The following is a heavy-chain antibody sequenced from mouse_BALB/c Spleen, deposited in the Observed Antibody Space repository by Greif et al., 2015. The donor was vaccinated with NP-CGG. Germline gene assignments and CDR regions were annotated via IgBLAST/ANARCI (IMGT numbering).Heavy chain of an antibody. CDR2: ISYGGST. D-gene: IGHD1-2*01. V-gene: IGHV3-8*02. CDR1: GDSITSGY. Sequence: EVKLMESGPSLVKPSQTLSLTCSVTGDSITSGYWNWIRKFPGNKLEYMGYISYGGSTYYNPSLKSRISITRDTSKNQYYLQLNSVTTEDTATYYCARPRAYYYGYWFAYWGQGTLVTVSA. J-gene: IGHJ3*01. CDR3: ARPRAYYYGYWFAY.